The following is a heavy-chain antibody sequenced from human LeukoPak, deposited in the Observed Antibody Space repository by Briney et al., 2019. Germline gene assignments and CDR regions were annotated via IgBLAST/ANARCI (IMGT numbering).Heavy chain of an antibody. V-gene: IGHV1-46*01. D-gene: IGHD4-23*01. CDR2: INPSGGST. CDR3: ARDNSVEDTAWWFDP. CDR1: GYTFSSLG. Sequence: ASVKVSCKASGYTFSSLGISWVRQAPGQGLEWMGIINPSGGSTSYAQKFQGRVTMTRDMSTSTDYMELSSLRSEDTAVYYCARDNSVEDTAWWFDPWGQGALVTVSS. J-gene: IGHJ5*02.